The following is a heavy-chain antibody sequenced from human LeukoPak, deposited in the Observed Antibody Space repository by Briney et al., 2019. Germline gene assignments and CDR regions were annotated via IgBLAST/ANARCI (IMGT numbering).Heavy chain of an antibody. CDR3: ARDLVGDDTYYFDY. J-gene: IGHJ4*02. D-gene: IGHD3-22*01. CDR2: IYYSGST. Sequence: SETLSLTCTVSGGSISSSSYYWGWIRQPPGKGLEWIGSIYYSGSTYYNPSLKSRVTISVDTSKNQFSLKLSSVTAADTAVYYCARDLVGDDTYYFDYWGQGTLVTVSS. V-gene: IGHV4-39*07. CDR1: GGSISSSSYY.